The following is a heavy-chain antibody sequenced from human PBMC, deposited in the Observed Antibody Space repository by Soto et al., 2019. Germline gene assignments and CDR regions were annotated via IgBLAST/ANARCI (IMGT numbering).Heavy chain of an antibody. D-gene: IGHD3-10*01. CDR3: ATAPGPYYHGMDV. Sequence: NPXATLSLNCNVPGGSIGSGDYYWSWIRQPPGKGLEWIGYFYYRGSTYTNPSLKSRVTMSVDTSKNQFSLKMSSVTAADTAVYYCATAPGPYYHGMDVWGQGTTVTVSS. J-gene: IGHJ6*02. CDR1: GGSIGSGDYY. CDR2: FYYRGST. V-gene: IGHV4-30-4*01.